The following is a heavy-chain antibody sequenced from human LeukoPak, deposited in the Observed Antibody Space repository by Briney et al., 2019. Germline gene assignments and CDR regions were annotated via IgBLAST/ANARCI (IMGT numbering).Heavy chain of an antibody. D-gene: IGHD6-13*01. CDR2: ISSSSSYI. J-gene: IGHJ5*02. CDR3: ARDKYSSNNWFDP. CDR1: GFTFSSYS. Sequence: GGSLRLSCAASGFTFSSYSMKWVRQAPGRGLEWVSSISSSSSYIYYADSVKGRFTISRDNAKNSVYLQMNSLRAEDTAVYYCARDKYSSNNWFDPWGQGTLVTVSS. V-gene: IGHV3-21*01.